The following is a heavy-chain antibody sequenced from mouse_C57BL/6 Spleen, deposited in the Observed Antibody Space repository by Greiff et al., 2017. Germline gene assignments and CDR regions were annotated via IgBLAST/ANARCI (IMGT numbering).Heavy chain of an antibody. CDR1: GYTFTSYW. CDR2: IDPSDSYT. Sequence: VQLQQPGAELVRPGTSVKLSCKASGYTFTSYWMHWVKQRPGQGLEWIGVIDPSDSYTNYNQKFKGKATLTVDTSSSTAYMQLSSLTSEDSAVDYWARSYYSKGYFDVWGTGTTVTVS. J-gene: IGHJ1*03. CDR3: ARSYYSKGYFDV. V-gene: IGHV1-59*01. D-gene: IGHD2-5*01.